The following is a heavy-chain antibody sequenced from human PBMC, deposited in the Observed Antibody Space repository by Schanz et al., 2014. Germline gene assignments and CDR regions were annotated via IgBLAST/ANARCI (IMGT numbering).Heavy chain of an antibody. Sequence: QVQLVQSGAEVKKPGSSVKVSCKLSGGTFSSYTISWVRQARGQGLEWMGRIIPILGIANYAQKFQDKVTITADKSTSTDYMELSSLKSEDTAVYYCARDCSDYVGNCFDSWGQGTLVIVSA. CDR2: IIPILGIA. D-gene: IGHD4-17*01. CDR3: ARDCSDYVGNCFDS. CDR1: GGTFSSYT. J-gene: IGHJ4*02. V-gene: IGHV1-69*04.